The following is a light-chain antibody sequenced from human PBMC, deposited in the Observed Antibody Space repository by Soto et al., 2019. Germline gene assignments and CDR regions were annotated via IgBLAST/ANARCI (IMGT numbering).Light chain of an antibody. Sequence: QAVVTQPPSASGTPGQRVTISCSGSSSNIGSNTINWYQQFPGTAPRLLIYRNNQRPSGVPDRISGSKSGTSASLAISGLQSEDEADYYCAAWDDSLSGVVFGGGTKLTVL. CDR3: AAWDDSLSGVV. CDR1: SSNIGSNT. CDR2: RNN. V-gene: IGLV1-44*01. J-gene: IGLJ2*01.